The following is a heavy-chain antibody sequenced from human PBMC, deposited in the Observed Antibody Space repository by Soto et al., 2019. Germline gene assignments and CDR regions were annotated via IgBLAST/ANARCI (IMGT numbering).Heavy chain of an antibody. J-gene: IGHJ4*02. CDR2: ISGSGGST. Sequence: EVRLLQSGGGLVQPGGSLRLSCAASGFTFSSYAMSWVRQAPGKGLEWVSAISGSGGSTYYADSVKGRFTISRDNSKNTLYLQMNRLRAEDTAVYYCAKASGWFGAFDYWGQGTLVTVSS. D-gene: IGHD3-10*01. CDR3: AKASGWFGAFDY. V-gene: IGHV3-23*01. CDR1: GFTFSSYA.